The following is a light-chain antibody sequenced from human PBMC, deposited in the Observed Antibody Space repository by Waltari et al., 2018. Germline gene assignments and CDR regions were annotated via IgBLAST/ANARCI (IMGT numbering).Light chain of an antibody. CDR1: QNIGTS. J-gene: IGKJ5*01. CDR2: RAS. V-gene: IGKV1-5*03. CDR3: QKYDDYPIT. Sequence: DIQMTQSPSTLSASVGDRVTLTCRASQNIGTSLAWYQQKPGKAPKLLIHRASNLENGVPSRFSGSGSGTECTLTISSLQPDDFATYYCQKYDDYPITFGPGSRLEIK.